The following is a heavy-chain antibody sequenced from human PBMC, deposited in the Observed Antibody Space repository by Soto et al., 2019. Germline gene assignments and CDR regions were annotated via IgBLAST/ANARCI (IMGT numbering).Heavy chain of an antibody. J-gene: IGHJ4*02. CDR2: IYYSGST. CDR3: ARADHLYGDYGY. V-gene: IGHV4-61*01. D-gene: IGHD4-17*01. CDR1: GGSVSSGSYY. Sequence: QVQLQESGPGLVKPSETLSLTCTVSGGSVSSGSYYWSWIRQPPGKGLEWIGYIYYSGSTNYNPSLKSRVTISVDTSKNQFSLKLSSVTAADTAVYYCARADHLYGDYGYWGQGTLVTVSS.